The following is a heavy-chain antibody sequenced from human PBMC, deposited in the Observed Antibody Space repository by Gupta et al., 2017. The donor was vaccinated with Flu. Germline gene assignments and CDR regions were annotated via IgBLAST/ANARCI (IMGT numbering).Heavy chain of an antibody. Sequence: AASGFTFRGSYLQWVRQAPGKGLVWVSGINPNGRSTTYAESVKGRLTINRDNDKNKLYLQMNSMGDDDTAVYYCATVTSGCWGQGTLVTVSS. J-gene: IGHJ4*02. CDR2: INPNGRST. D-gene: IGHD4-17*01. CDR1: GFTFRGSY. CDR3: ATVTSGC. V-gene: IGHV3-74*03.